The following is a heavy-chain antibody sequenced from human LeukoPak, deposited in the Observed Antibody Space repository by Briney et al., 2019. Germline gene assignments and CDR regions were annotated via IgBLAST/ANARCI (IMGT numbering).Heavy chain of an antibody. CDR1: GGSISGYY. V-gene: IGHV4-59*01. J-gene: IGHJ4*02. D-gene: IGHD6-6*01. CDR3: ARGLIAAREYYFDS. CDR2: IYYSGST. Sequence: SETLSLTCTVSGGSISGYYWSWIRQPPQKGLEWIAYIYYSGSTNYNPSLKSRLTISVDTSKNQFSLKLSSVTAADTAVYYCARGLIAAREYYFDSWGQGTLVTVSS.